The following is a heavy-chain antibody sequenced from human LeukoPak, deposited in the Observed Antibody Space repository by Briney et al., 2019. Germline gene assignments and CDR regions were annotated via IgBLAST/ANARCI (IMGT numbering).Heavy chain of an antibody. D-gene: IGHD3-10*01. V-gene: IGHV3-48*03. CDR3: ARDSSVLGVMRY. Sequence: PGGSLRLSCAASGFTFSSYEMNWVRQAPGKGLEWVSYISSSGSTIYYADSVKGRFTISRDNAKNSLYLQMNSLRAEDTAVYYCARDSSVLGVMRYWGQGTLVTVSS. J-gene: IGHJ4*02. CDR2: ISSSGSTI. CDR1: GFTFSSYE.